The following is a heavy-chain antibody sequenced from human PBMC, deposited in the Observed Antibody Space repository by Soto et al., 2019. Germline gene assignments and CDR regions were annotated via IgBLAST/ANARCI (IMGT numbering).Heavy chain of an antibody. CDR1: GYTFTTYG. D-gene: IGHD3-16*01. Sequence: QVQLVQSGAEVRKPGASVKVSCKASGYTFTTYGISWVRQAPGPGLEWMGWISGYNGHTKYAQKFQGRVTMTTDTSTSIVYMDLRSLRSDETAVYYCAREGEMPYYYYGLDVWGQGTTVTVSS. V-gene: IGHV1-18*01. J-gene: IGHJ6*02. CDR3: AREGEMPYYYYGLDV. CDR2: ISGYNGHT.